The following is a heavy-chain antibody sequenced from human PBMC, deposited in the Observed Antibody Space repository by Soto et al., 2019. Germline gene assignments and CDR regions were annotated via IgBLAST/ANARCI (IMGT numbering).Heavy chain of an antibody. CDR3: AKGANLGPKTGYAFDP. CDR1: GDSVSSNTAS. V-gene: IGHV6-1*01. Sequence: SQTLSLTCAISGDSVSSNTASWNWTRQSPWRGLEWLGRTYFRSKWYNDYAVSVKSRIIINPDTSNNQFSMQLNSVTPEGTAVYFCAKGANLGPKTGYAFDPWGQGIMVTVSS. CDR2: TYFRSKWYN. D-gene: IGHD5-12*01. J-gene: IGHJ5*02.